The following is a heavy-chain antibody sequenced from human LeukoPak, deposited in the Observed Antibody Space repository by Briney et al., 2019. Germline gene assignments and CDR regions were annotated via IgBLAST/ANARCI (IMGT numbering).Heavy chain of an antibody. D-gene: IGHD6-19*01. CDR1: GGSISSYY. V-gene: IGHV4-59*01. J-gene: IGHJ4*02. Sequence: SETLSLTCTVSGGSISSYYWSWIRQPPGKGLEWIGYIYYSGSTNYNPSLKSRVTISVATSKNQFSLKLSSVTAADTAVHYCARVELLGSCGWPFDYWGQGTLVTVSS. CDR2: IYYSGST. CDR3: ARVELLGSCGWPFDY.